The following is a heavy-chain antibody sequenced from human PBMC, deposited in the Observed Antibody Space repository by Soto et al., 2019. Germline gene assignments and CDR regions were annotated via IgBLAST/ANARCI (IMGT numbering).Heavy chain of an antibody. Sequence: EVQLVESGGGLVKPGGSLRLSCAASGFSFSNYAMNWVRQAPGEGLEWVSSISSSSTYIYYADSMQGRFTISRDNARNSLSLQLSSLRVEDTAVYYCARGYRGVPSQYEVNDAFDIWGQGTVVTVSS. V-gene: IGHV3-21*01. D-gene: IGHD3-10*01. J-gene: IGHJ3*02. CDR1: GFSFSNYA. CDR2: ISSSSTYI. CDR3: ARGYRGVPSQYEVNDAFDI.